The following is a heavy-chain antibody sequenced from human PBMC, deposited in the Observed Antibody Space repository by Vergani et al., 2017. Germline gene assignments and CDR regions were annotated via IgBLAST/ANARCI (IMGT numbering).Heavy chain of an antibody. CDR3: ARDLGTSSGGGWFDP. CDR2: ISWNSNSI. Sequence: EVQLEESGGGLVLPGRSLRLSCVASGFTSAGYALTWVRQAPGKGLGWASGISWNSNSIGYADSVKGRFTISRDNAKNSLYLQRNSLRAEDTALYYCARDLGTSSGGGWFDPWGQGTLVTVSS. V-gene: IGHV3-9*02. D-gene: IGHD6-6*01. J-gene: IGHJ5*02. CDR1: GFTSAGYA.